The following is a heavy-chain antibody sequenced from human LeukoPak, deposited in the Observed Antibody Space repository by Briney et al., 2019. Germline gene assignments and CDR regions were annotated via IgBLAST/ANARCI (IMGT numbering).Heavy chain of an antibody. CDR2: INPNSGVT. CDR3: VRAVSGTLGGAFDI. V-gene: IGHV1-2*02. Sequence: GASVKVSCKASGYTFTGYYMHWMRQTPGQGLEWLGWINPNSGVTRYAQKFQDRVTMTRDTAAYMELSSLKSDDTAVYYCVRAVSGTLGGAFDIWGQGTAVTVSS. CDR1: GYTFTGYY. J-gene: IGHJ3*02. D-gene: IGHD1-7*01.